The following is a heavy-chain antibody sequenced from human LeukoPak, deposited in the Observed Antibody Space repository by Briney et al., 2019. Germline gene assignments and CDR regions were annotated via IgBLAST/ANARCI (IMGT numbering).Heavy chain of an antibody. Sequence: ASVKLLCKSSGYTYTSYGISGVPQAPGQGLEEMGWISAYNGNTNYAQKLQGRVTMTTDTSTSTAYMELRSLRSDDTAVYYCARDCSGGSCYSYYYYGMDVWGKGTTVTVSS. CDR2: ISAYNGNT. J-gene: IGHJ6*04. D-gene: IGHD2-15*01. V-gene: IGHV1-18*04. CDR1: GYTYTSYG. CDR3: ARDCSGGSCYSYYYYGMDV.